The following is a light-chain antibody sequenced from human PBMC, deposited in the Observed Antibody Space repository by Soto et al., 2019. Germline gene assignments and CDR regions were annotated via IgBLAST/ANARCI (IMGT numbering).Light chain of an antibody. Sequence: EVVMTQSPATLSVSPGERATLSCRASQSVNTNLAWFQQKPGQAPRLLISGASIRATGIPARFSGSGSGTDFTLTISRLEPEDFAVYYCQQYGSSPITFGGGTKVDIK. J-gene: IGKJ4*01. CDR1: QSVNTN. CDR3: QQYGSSPIT. V-gene: IGKV3-20*01. CDR2: GAS.